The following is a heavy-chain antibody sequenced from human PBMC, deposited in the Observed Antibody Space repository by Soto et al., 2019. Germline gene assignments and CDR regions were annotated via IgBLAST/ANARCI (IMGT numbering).Heavy chain of an antibody. Sequence: SQTLSLTCAISGDSVSSNSAAWNWIRQSPSRGLEWLGRTYYRSKWYNDYAVSVKSRITINPDTSKNQFSLQLNSVTPEDTAVYYCARNPSYYDFWSGTGNWFDPWGQGTLVTVSS. D-gene: IGHD3-3*01. CDR1: GDSVSSNSAA. J-gene: IGHJ5*02. CDR3: ARNPSYYDFWSGTGNWFDP. V-gene: IGHV6-1*01. CDR2: TYYRSKWYN.